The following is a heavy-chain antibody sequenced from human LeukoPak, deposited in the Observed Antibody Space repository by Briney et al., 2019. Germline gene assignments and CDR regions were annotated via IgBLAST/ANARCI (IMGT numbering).Heavy chain of an antibody. Sequence: SGPTPVKPTQTLTLTCTFSGFSLSTSRVGVGWVRQPPGKALEWLALIYWDDDKRYNSSLKSRLTITKDTSKNQVVLTMTNVDPVDTATYYCVHRRIYSPFDYWGQGALVTVSS. D-gene: IGHD4-11*01. CDR2: IYWDDDK. CDR1: GFSLSTSRVG. CDR3: VHRRIYSPFDY. J-gene: IGHJ4*02. V-gene: IGHV2-5*02.